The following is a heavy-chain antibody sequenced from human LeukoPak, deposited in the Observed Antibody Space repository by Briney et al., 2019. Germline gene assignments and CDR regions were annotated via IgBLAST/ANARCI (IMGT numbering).Heavy chain of an antibody. Sequence: SETLSLTCTVSGGSISSGGYYWSWIRQPPGKGLEWIGYIYHSGSTYYNPSLKSRVTISVDRSKNQFSLKLSSVTAADTAVYYCARARTIFGVVTSLNWFDPWGQGTLVTVSS. CDR3: ARARTIFGVVTSLNWFDP. CDR2: IYHSGST. J-gene: IGHJ5*02. D-gene: IGHD3-3*01. CDR1: GGSISSGGYY. V-gene: IGHV4-30-2*01.